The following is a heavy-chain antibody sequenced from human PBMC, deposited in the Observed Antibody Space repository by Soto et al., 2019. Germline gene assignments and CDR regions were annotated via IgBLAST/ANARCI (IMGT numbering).Heavy chain of an antibody. CDR1: GYTFTGYY. CDR2: INPNSGGT. D-gene: IGHD5-18*01. V-gene: IGHV1-2*04. J-gene: IGHJ6*02. CDR3: ARSGYSYGYGSFGYYYYGMDV. Sequence: QVQLVQSGAEVKKPGASVKVSCKASGYTFTGYYMHWVRQAPGQGLEWMGWINPNSGGTNYAQKFQGWVTMSRDTSISTAYMELSRLRYDDTAVYYCARSGYSYGYGSFGYYYYGMDVWGQGTTVTVSS.